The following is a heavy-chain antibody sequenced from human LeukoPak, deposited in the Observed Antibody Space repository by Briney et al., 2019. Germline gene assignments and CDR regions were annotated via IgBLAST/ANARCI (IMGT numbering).Heavy chain of an antibody. D-gene: IGHD5-18*01. Sequence: SETLFLTCSVSGYSISSAYYWGWIRQPPGKGLEWIGTMYHSGSTNYNPSLKSRVTISVDTSKNQFSLKLSSVTAAETAVYYCAREGRYRYGYNEYHLYMDIWGKGTTVTVSS. CDR1: GYSISSAYY. CDR2: MYHSGST. J-gene: IGHJ6*03. CDR3: AREGRYRYGYNEYHLYMDI. V-gene: IGHV4-38-2*02.